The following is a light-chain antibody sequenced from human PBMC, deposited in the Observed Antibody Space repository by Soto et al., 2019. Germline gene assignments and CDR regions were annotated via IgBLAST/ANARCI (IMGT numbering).Light chain of an antibody. Sequence: QSVLTQPASVSGSPGQSITISCTGTSSDVGGYNYVSWYQQHPGKATKLMIYDVSNRPSGVSNRFSGSKSGITASLTISWLQAEDEADYYCSSYTSSSTYVFGTGTKVTVL. J-gene: IGLJ1*01. CDR1: SSDVGGYNY. V-gene: IGLV2-14*01. CDR2: DVS. CDR3: SSYTSSSTYV.